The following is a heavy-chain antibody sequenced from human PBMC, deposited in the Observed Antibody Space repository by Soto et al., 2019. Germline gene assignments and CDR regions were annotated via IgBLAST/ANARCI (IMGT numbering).Heavy chain of an antibody. CDR3: SKRLGTTVTTIDY. V-gene: IGHV3-23*01. J-gene: IGHJ4*02. CDR1: GFTFSSYA. CDR2: ISGSGGST. Sequence: GGSLRLSCAASGFTFSSYAMSWVRQAPGKGLEWVSAISGSGGSTYYADSVKGRFTISRDNPKNTLYLQMNSLRAEDKAVYYCSKRLGTTVTTIDYWGQGTLVTVSS. D-gene: IGHD4-17*01.